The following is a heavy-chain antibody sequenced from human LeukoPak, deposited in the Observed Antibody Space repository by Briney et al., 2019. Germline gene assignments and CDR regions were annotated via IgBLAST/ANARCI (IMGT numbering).Heavy chain of an antibody. Sequence: GGSLRLSCTVSGLTFKNSGMHWVRQAPGKGLDWVAFIQYDEIKKYHGDSVKGRFTISRDNSKNALSLQMNSLRPEDTAVYYCANGDHFDILTGFYPTLDHWGQGTLVTVSS. V-gene: IGHV3-30*02. J-gene: IGHJ4*02. CDR2: IQYDEIKK. CDR1: GLTFKNSG. D-gene: IGHD3-9*01. CDR3: ANGDHFDILTGFYPTLDH.